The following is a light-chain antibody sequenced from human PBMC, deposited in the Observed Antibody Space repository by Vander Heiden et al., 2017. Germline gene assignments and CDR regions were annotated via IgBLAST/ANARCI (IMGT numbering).Light chain of an antibody. CDR3: SSYTSSSTGV. V-gene: IGLV2-14*03. J-gene: IGLJ2*01. CDR1: NGDIVTYNY. CDR2: DVS. Sequence: QSALTQPASVSGSPGQSITISCTGTNGDIVTYNYVSWYQQHPGKAPKLMMYDVSNRPSGVSTRFSGSKSGNTASLTISGLQSEDEADYYCSSYTSSSTGVFGGGTKLTVL.